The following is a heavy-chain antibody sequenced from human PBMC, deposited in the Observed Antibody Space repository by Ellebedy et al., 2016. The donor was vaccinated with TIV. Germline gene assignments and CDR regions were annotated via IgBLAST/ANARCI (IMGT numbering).Heavy chain of an antibody. CDR3: AREKSGHKWNDGFDS. Sequence: GESLKISCAASGFTFSDYSMNWVRQAPGKGLEWVSSISSSGNYRYHGDSVKGRFTISRDNAKNSLYLQMNSPRAEDTAVYYCAREKSGHKWNDGFDSWGQGTLVTVSS. D-gene: IGHD1-1*01. CDR1: GFTFSDYS. V-gene: IGHV3-21*01. CDR2: ISSSGNYR. J-gene: IGHJ4*02.